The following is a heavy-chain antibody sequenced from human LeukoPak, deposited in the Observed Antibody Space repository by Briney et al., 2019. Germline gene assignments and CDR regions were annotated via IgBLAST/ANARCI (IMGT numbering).Heavy chain of an antibody. CDR3: ATPKADYYPFDY. Sequence: GGSLRLSCAASGFTFSTYDMHWVRQAPGKGLEWLAFIRYDGSYQYYADSVNGRFTISRDNSKNTLYLQMNSLTAEDTAVYYCATPKADYYPFDYWGQGTLVTVPS. D-gene: IGHD3-22*01. J-gene: IGHJ4*02. V-gene: IGHV3-30*02. CDR2: IRYDGSYQ. CDR1: GFTFSTYD.